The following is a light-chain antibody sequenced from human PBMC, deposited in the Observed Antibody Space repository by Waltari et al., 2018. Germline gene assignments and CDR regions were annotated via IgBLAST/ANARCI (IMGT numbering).Light chain of an antibody. CDR3: GTWDTSLSAGV. V-gene: IGLV1-51*01. CDR1: DSNISINF. J-gene: IGLJ1*01. Sequence: QSVLTQPPSVSAAPGQKVSISCSGSDSNISINFVSWYQQLPGSAPKLLIYANERRPSGIPDRISGAKSGTSATLGITGLQTGDEAEYYCGTWDTSLSAGVFGTGTTVTVL. CDR2: ANE.